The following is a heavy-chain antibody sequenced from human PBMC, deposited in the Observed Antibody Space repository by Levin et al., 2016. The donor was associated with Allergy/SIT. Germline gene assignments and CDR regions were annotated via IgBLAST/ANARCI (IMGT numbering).Heavy chain of an antibody. CDR3: ARDLYGPHYYDSR. Sequence: SETLSLTCAVYGGSFSGYYWSWIRQPPGKGLEWIGEINHSGSTNYNPSLKSRVTISVDTSKNQFSLKLSSVTAADTAVYYCARDLYGPHYYDSRWGQGTLVTVSS. D-gene: IGHD3-22*01. V-gene: IGHV4-34*01. CDR1: GGSFSGYY. CDR2: INHSGST. J-gene: IGHJ4*02.